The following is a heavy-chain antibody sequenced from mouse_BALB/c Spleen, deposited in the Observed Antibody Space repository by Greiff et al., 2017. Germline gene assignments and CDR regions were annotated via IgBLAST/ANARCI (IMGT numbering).Heavy chain of an antibody. D-gene: IGHD2-4*01. CDR2: INPGSGGT. CDR1: GYAFTNYL. CDR3: ARSRDYPFAY. Sequence: QVQLQQSGAELVRPGTSVKVSCKASGYAFTNYLIEWVKQRPGQGLEWIGVINPGSGGTNYNEKFKGKATLTADKSSSTAYMQLSSLTSDDSAVYFCARSRDYPFAYWGQGTLVTVSA. V-gene: IGHV1-54*03. J-gene: IGHJ3*01.